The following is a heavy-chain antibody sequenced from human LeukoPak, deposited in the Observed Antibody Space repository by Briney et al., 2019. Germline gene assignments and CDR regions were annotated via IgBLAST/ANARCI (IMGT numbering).Heavy chain of an antibody. V-gene: IGHV3-48*03. CDR3: ARGLTLAAAKDY. J-gene: IGHJ4*02. CDR1: GFTFSSYE. CDR2: ISSSGSTI. Sequence: GGSLRLSCAASGFTFSSYEMNWVRQAPGKGLEWVSYISSSGSTIYYADSVKGRFTISRDNAKNSLYLQMNSLRAEDTAVYYCARGLTLAAAKDYWGQGTLVTVSS. D-gene: IGHD6-13*01.